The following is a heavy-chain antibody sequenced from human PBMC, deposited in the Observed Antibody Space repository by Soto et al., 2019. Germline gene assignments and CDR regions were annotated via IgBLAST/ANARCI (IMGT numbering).Heavy chain of an antibody. J-gene: IGHJ6*02. Sequence: GESLKISCKGSGYSFTSYWIGWVSQMPGKGLEWMGIIYPGDSDTRYSPSFQGQVTISADKSISTAYLQGSSLKASDTAMYYCAVSLNADYYYYGMDVWGQGTTVTVSS. V-gene: IGHV5-51*01. CDR2: IYPGDSDT. CDR3: AVSLNADYYYYGMDV. CDR1: GYSFTSYW.